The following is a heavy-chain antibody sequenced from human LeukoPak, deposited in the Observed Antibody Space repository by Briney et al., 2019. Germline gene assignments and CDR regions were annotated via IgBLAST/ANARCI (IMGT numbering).Heavy chain of an antibody. CDR3: ASGNRKRDYYYYYMDV. CDR1: GGSISSYY. J-gene: IGHJ6*03. CDR2: IYYSGST. Sequence: SETLSLTCTVSGGSISSYYWSWIRQPPGKGLEWIGYIYYSGSTNYNPSLKSRVTISVDTSKNQFSLKLSSVTAADTAVYYCASGNRKRDYYYYYMDVWGKGTTVTVSS. D-gene: IGHD1-14*01. V-gene: IGHV4-59*01.